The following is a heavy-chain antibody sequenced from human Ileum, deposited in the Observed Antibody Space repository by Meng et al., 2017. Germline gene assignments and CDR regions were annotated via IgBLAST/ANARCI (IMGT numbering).Heavy chain of an antibody. CDR1: GFSFSNAW. CDR2: IKEDGSVK. D-gene: IGHD3-10*01. J-gene: IGHJ3*02. Sequence: GGSLRLPCAASGFSFSNAWMSWVRQAPGKGLEWVANIKEDGSVKWYLDSVRGRFTISRDNAKNSVFLQMDSLRIEDTAVYYCERDYGGIWGQGTMVTVSS. V-gene: IGHV3-7*01. CDR3: ERDYGGI.